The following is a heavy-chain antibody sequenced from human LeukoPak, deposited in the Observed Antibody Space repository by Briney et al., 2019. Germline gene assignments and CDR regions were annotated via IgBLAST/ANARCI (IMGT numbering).Heavy chain of an antibody. CDR2: ISGSGGST. Sequence: GGSLRLSCAASGFTFSSYAMSWVRQAPGKGLEWVSAISGSGGSTYYADSVKGRFTISRDNSKNTLYLQMNSLRAEDTGVYYCAKVEENYYDSRGYYDYWGQGTLVTVSS. CDR1: GFTFSSYA. J-gene: IGHJ4*02. CDR3: AKVEENYYDSRGYYDY. V-gene: IGHV3-23*01. D-gene: IGHD3-22*01.